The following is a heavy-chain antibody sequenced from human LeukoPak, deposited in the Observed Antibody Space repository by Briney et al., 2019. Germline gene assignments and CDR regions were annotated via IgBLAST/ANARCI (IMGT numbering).Heavy chain of an antibody. J-gene: IGHJ4*02. CDR3: ARVGITAATADY. Sequence: ASVKVSCKASGYTFTTYYMHWLRQAPGQGPEWMGIINPRGGSTDYAQKFEGRVTMTSDTSTSTAYMELNDLTSEDTAVYYCARVGITAATADYWGQGTLVTVPS. CDR2: INPRGGST. CDR1: GYTFTTYY. V-gene: IGHV1-46*01. D-gene: IGHD6-25*01.